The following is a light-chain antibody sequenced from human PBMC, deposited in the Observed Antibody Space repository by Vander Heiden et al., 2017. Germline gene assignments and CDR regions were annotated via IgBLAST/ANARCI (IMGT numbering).Light chain of an antibody. CDR1: SSDVGDYDY. J-gene: IGLJ1*01. V-gene: IGLV2-14*03. Sequence: QSSLTQPASVSGSPGQSTTISCTGSSSDVGDYDYVSWYQQHPDKAPKLIVHDGTKRPSGLSNRFSASKCDNTASLTIAGLQAEDEADYYCNSYTGSGTYVFGTGTKVTVL. CDR3: NSYTGSGTYV. CDR2: DGT.